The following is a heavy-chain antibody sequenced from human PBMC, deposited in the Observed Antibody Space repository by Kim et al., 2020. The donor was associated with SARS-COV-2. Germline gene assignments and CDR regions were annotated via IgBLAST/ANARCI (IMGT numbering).Heavy chain of an antibody. D-gene: IGHD3-22*01. CDR3: ARRQTYYYDSTRAFDI. J-gene: IGHJ3*02. V-gene: IGHV4-34*01. Sequence: PHRKSRVTISVATTKTQFSLKLSSVTAADTAVYYCARRQTYYYDSTRAFDIWGQGTMVTVSS.